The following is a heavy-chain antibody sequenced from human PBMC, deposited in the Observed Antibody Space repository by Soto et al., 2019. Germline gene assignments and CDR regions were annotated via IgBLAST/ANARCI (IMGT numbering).Heavy chain of an antibody. V-gene: IGHV1-69*01. CDR1: EGTFNSYA. CDR3: ASGASRWYPYFVDS. CDR2: IIPYYNTL. Sequence: QAQVVQSGAEVRKPGSSVKLSCKASEGTFNSYAIAWVRQAPGQGLEWMGGIIPYYNTLNYAQKFQDRVTITAHDSTNTVYMELGSLRSDDTAVYFWASGASRWYPYFVDSWAQGPLVTVSS. J-gene: IGHJ4*02. D-gene: IGHD6-13*01.